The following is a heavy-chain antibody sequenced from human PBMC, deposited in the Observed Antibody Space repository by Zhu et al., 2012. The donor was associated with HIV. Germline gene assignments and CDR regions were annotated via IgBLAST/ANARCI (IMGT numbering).Heavy chain of an antibody. J-gene: IGHJ4*02. CDR3: ARHLRLYDSSGYYAYYFNY. CDR1: GGSISSNNYY. Sequence: QVQLQESGPGLVKPSETLSLTCTVSGGSISSNNYYWGWIRQPPGKGLEWIGSIHYSGSTHYNPSLKSRVTTSLNTSKNQFSLKLGSVTAADTAVYYCARHLRLYDSSGYYAYYFNYWGQGTLVTVSS. V-gene: IGHV4-39*07. D-gene: IGHD3-22*01. CDR2: IHYSGST.